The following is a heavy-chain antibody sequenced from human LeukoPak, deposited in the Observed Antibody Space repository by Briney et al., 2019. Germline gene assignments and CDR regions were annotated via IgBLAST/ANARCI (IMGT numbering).Heavy chain of an antibody. CDR2: INAGNGNT. D-gene: IGHD2-2*01. CDR3: ARSWVPAASVDYYYYYMDV. V-gene: IGHV1-3*01. CDR1: GYTFTSYA. Sequence: VASVKVSCKASGYTFTSYAMHWVRQAPGQRLEWMGWINAGNGNTKYSQKFQGRVTITADESTSTAYMELSSLRSEDTAVYYCARSWVPAASVDYYYYYMDVWGKGTTVTVSS. J-gene: IGHJ6*03.